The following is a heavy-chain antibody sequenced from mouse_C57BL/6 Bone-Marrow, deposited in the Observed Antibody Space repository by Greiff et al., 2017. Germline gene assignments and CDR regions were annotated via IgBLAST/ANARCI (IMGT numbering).Heavy chain of an antibody. CDR3: ARDYGSSYWYFDV. J-gene: IGHJ1*03. V-gene: IGHV1-85*01. CDR2: IYPRDGST. CDR1: GYTFTSYD. Sequence: QVQLQQSGPELVKPGASVKLSCKASGYTFTSYDINWVKQRPGQGLGWIGWIYPRDGSTKYNEKFKGKATLTVDPSSSTAYMELHSLTSEDSAVYFCARDYGSSYWYFDVWGTGTTVTVSS. D-gene: IGHD1-1*01.